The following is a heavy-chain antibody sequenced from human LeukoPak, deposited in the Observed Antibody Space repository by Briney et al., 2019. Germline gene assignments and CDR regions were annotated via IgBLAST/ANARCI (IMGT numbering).Heavy chain of an antibody. CDR1: GYTFTSYG. D-gene: IGHD6-19*01. V-gene: IGHV1-18*01. CDR2: ISAYNGNT. J-gene: IGHJ5*02. CDR3: ARESGSGWSNWFDP. Sequence: VASVKVSCKASGYTFTSYGISWVRQAPGQGLEWMGWISAYNGNTNYAQKLQGRVTMTTDTSTSTAYMELRSLRSDDTAVYYCARESGSGWSNWFDPWGQGTLVTVSS.